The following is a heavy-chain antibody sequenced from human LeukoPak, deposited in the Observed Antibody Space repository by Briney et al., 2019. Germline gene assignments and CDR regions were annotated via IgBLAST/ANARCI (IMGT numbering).Heavy chain of an antibody. CDR3: ARDGGLQSHFDF. CDR1: GDSFTDYY. J-gene: IGHJ4*02. D-gene: IGHD3-16*01. Sequence: SETLSLTCNVIGDSFTDYYWNWIRQPPGKGLEWIGYIYYNETSNYSPSLKGRVTLSVDTSRNQFSLHLASVTAADTAMYHCARDGGLQSHFDFWGQGILVTVAS. V-gene: IGHV4-59*01. CDR2: IYYNETS.